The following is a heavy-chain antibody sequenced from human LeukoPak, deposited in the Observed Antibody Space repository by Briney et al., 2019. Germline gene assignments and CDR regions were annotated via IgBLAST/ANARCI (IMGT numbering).Heavy chain of an antibody. CDR3: ARGRQGYGDYFC. V-gene: IGHV3-53*01. D-gene: IGHD4-17*01. J-gene: IGHJ4*02. CDR1: GFTVSNNY. CDR2: IYSGGST. Sequence: GGSLRLSCAASGFTVSNNYMSWVRQAPGKGLEWVSVIYSGGSTGYADSVRGRFTISRDNSENTVYLQMDSVRAEDTAMYYCARGRQGYGDYFCWGQGTGVTVSS.